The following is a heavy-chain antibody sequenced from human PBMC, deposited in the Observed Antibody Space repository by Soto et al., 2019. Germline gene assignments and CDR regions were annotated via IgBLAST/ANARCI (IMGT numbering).Heavy chain of an antibody. V-gene: IGHV3-30-3*01. D-gene: IGHD3-10*02. Sequence: GGSLRLSCTTSGFIFNTYAMHWVRQAPGKGLEWVAVMSHDGSSTYYADSVKGRFTISRDNSKNTLFLHMSNLRPEDTAMYYCTIVRVADSALDHWGQGTLVTVSS. J-gene: IGHJ4*02. CDR1: GFIFNTYA. CDR2: MSHDGSST. CDR3: TIVRVADSALDH.